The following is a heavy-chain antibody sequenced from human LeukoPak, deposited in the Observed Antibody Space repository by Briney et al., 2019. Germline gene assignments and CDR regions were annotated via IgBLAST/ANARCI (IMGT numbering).Heavy chain of an antibody. D-gene: IGHD3-10*01. CDR1: GFTFSTYG. Sequence: GGSLRLSCAAVGFTFSTYGMQSVRQAPGKGLEWQAVIWFDGSNKYYADSVKGRFTISRDNSKNTLYLQMNSMRAEDTALYYCARNSPPYFFGSGSLWGQGTLVTVSS. J-gene: IGHJ4*02. CDR2: IWFDGSNK. V-gene: IGHV3-33*01. CDR3: ARNSPPYFFGSGSL.